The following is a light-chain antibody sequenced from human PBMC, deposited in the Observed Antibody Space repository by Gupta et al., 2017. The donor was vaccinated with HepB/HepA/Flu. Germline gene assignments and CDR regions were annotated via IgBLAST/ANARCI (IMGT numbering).Light chain of an antibody. CDR1: SSNIENNY. J-gene: IGLJ3*02. CDR2: DNN. V-gene: IGLV1-51*01. Sequence: QSVLTQPLSVSAAPGQKVTISCSGGSSNIENNYVSWYQRLPETAPQLLIYDNNKRPSGIPDRFSGSKSGTSATLGITGLQTGDEADYYCGTWDSSLSAWVFGGGTKLTVL. CDR3: GTWDSSLSAWV.